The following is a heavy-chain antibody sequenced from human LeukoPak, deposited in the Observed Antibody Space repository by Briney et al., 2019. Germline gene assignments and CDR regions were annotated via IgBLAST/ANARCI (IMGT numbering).Heavy chain of an antibody. D-gene: IGHD5-12*01. CDR1: GYTLTELS. J-gene: IGHJ4*02. V-gene: IGHV1-24*01. CDR3: ATGGYSGYDFDY. CDR2: FDPEDGET. Sequence: ASVKVSCKVSGYTLTELSMHWVSQAPGKGLEWMGGFDPEDGETIYAQKFQGRVTMTEDTSTDTAYMELSSLGSEDTAVYYCATGGYSGYDFDYWGQGTLVTVSS.